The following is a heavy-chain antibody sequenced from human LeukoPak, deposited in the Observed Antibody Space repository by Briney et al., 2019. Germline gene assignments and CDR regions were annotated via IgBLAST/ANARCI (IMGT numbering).Heavy chain of an antibody. CDR2: INPNSGGT. CDR1: GYTFTGYY. D-gene: IGHD6-19*01. CDR3: ARDLEWLVLDAFDI. V-gene: IGHV1-2*02. J-gene: IGHJ3*02. Sequence: ASVKVSCKASGYTFTGYYIHWVRRAPGQGLEWMGWINPNSGGTNYAQKFQGRVTMTRDTSISTAYMELSRLRSDDTAVYYCARDLEWLVLDAFDIWGQGTMVTVSS.